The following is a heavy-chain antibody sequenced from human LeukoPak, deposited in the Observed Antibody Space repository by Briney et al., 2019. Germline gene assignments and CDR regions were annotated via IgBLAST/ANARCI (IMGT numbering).Heavy chain of an antibody. D-gene: IGHD3-9*01. J-gene: IGHJ6*02. CDR2: ISYSGST. CDR1: GGSISTYY. V-gene: IGHV4-59*12. CDR3: ARFFLSDFDWLLTGLDV. Sequence: SETLSLTCTVSGGSISTYYWSWIRQPPGKGLEWIGYISYSGSTDYNPSLKSRVTMSVDTSINQFSLKLSSVTAADTAVYYCARFFLSDFDWLLTGLDVWGQGTTVTVSS.